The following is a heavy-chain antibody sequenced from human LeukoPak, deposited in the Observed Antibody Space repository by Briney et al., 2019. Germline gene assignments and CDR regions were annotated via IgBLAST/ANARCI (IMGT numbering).Heavy chain of an antibody. J-gene: IGHJ4*02. D-gene: IGHD6-6*01. CDR1: GFTFSDYY. CDR2: ISSSGSTV. Sequence: GGSLRLSCAASGFTFSDYYMSWIRQAPGKGLEWVSYISSSGSTVYYADSVKGRFTISRDNAKNSLYLQMNSLRAEDTAVYYCARTGRWQLVAFDYWGQGTLVTVSS. V-gene: IGHV3-11*04. CDR3: ARTGRWQLVAFDY.